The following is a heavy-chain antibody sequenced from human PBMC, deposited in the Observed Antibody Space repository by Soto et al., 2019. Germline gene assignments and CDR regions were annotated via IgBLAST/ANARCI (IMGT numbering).Heavy chain of an antibody. J-gene: IGHJ4*02. CDR2: IVVGSGKT. CDR1: GFTFTTSA. CDR3: AGLGSTDAEL. Sequence: SSVKVSCKASGFTFTTSAVQRVRQARGQRLEWIGWIVVGSGKTNYAQKFHERVTITRDMSTSTAYMELSSLRSADTAIYYCAGLGSTDAELWGQGTLVTASS. V-gene: IGHV1-58*01. D-gene: IGHD1-1*01.